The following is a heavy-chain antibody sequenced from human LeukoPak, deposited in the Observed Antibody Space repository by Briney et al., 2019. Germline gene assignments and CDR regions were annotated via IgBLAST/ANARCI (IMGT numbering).Heavy chain of an antibody. V-gene: IGHV4-38-2*02. CDR1: GYSFSSDYH. J-gene: IGHJ4*02. CDR3: AREEKGTSDY. Sequence: PSETLSLTCAASGYSFSSDYHWAWIQPPPGKGLEWIGSIYHTGTTYYNPSLKGRVTMSIDTSKNQFSLTLRSMTAADTAVYFCAREEKGTSDYWGQGTLVTVSS. CDR2: IYHTGTT.